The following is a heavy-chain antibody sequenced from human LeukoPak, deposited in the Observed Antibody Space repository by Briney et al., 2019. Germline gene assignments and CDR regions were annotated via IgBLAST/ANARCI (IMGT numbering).Heavy chain of an antibody. J-gene: IGHJ6*02. CDR2: INHSGST. D-gene: IGHD2-2*01. Sequence: SQTLSLTCAVYGGSFSGYYCSWIRQPPAKGLDWIGVINHSGSTNYNPTLKTRVTISVDKSKNQSSLKLSSVPAPDPAGDFFARSVVVPAGKGIYYYGMDVWGQGTTVTVSS. V-gene: IGHV4-34*01. CDR1: GGSFSGYY. CDR3: ARSVVVPAGKGIYYYGMDV.